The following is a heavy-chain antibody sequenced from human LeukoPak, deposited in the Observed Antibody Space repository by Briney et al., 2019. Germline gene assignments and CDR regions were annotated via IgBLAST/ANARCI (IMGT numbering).Heavy chain of an antibody. J-gene: IGHJ4*02. CDR3: TTGPGNSGY. CDR1: GFTFSNDW. Sequence: PGGSLRLSCAASGFTFSNDWMSWVRQAPGKGLEWVGRIKSKTGGGTTDYAAPVKGRFTISRDDSQNTLYLHMNSLNTEDTDLYYCTTGPGNSGYWGQGALVTVSS. V-gene: IGHV3-15*01. D-gene: IGHD4-23*01. CDR2: IKSKTGGGTT.